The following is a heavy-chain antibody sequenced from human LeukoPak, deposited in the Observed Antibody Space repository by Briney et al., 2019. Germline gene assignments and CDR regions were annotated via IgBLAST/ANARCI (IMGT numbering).Heavy chain of an antibody. CDR3: TRDFRYYYGSGSYYSDY. Sequence: PGGSLRLSCTASGFTFGDYAMSWVRQAPGKGRGGVGFIRSKAYGGTTEYAASVKGRFTISRDDSKSIAYLQMNTLKTEDTAVYYCTRDFRYYYGSGSYYSDYWGQGTLVTVSS. CDR2: IRSKAYGGTT. D-gene: IGHD3-10*01. CDR1: GFTFGDYA. J-gene: IGHJ4*02. V-gene: IGHV3-49*04.